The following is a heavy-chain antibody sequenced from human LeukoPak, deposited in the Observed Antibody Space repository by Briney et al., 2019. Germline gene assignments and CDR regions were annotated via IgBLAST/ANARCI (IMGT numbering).Heavy chain of an antibody. J-gene: IGHJ4*02. CDR1: GFTFSSYG. D-gene: IGHD5-24*01. Sequence: GGSLRLSCAASGFTFSSYGMSWVRQAPGKGLEWVSVISGSGDRTYYADSVKGRFTISRDNSKNTLYLQMNSLRAEDTAVYYCASTSTLGRGFDYWGQGTLVTVSS. CDR3: ASTSTLGRGFDY. CDR2: ISGSGDRT. V-gene: IGHV3-23*01.